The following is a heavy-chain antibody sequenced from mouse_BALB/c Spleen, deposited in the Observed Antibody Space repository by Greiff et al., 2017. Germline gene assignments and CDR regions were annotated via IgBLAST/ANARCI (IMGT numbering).Heavy chain of an antibody. CDR2: IHYSGST. CDR1: GYSITSGYS. D-gene: IGHD2-1*01. Sequence: EVKLLESGPDLVKPSQSLSLTCTVTGYSITSGYSWHWIRQFPGNKLEWMGFIHYSGSTNYNPSLKSRISITRDTSKNQFFLQLNSVTTEDTATYYCANYGNLRWFAYWGQGTLVTVSA. CDR3: ANYGNLRWFAY. V-gene: IGHV3-1*02. J-gene: IGHJ3*01.